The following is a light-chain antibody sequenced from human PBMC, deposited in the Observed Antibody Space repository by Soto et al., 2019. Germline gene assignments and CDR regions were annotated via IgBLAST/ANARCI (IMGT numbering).Light chain of an antibody. CDR3: SSYTTRSTHG. CDR1: SSDVGAYDF. J-gene: IGLJ2*01. V-gene: IGLV2-14*01. Sequence: QSALTQPASVSGSPGQSITISCTGTSSDVGAYDFVSWYQHYPGKAPKLVTFDVTHRPPGISDRFSGSKSANTASLTISGLQAEDEAFYYCSSYTTRSTHGFGGGTKLTVL. CDR2: DVT.